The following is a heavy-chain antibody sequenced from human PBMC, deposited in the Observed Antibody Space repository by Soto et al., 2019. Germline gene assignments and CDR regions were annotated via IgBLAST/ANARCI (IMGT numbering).Heavy chain of an antibody. J-gene: IGHJ5*02. CDR2: ISWNSGSI. D-gene: IGHD3-10*01. V-gene: IGHV3-9*01. Sequence: GGSLRLSCAASGFTFDDYAMHWVRQAPGKGLEWVSGISWNSGSIGYADSVKGRFTISRDNAKNSLYLQMNSLRAEDTALYYCAKGIFGELLSWGQGTLVTVSS. CDR3: AKGIFGELLS. CDR1: GFTFDDYA.